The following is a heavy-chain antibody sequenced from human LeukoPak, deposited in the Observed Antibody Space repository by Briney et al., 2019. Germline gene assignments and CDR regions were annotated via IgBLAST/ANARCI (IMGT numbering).Heavy chain of an antibody. V-gene: IGHV3-33*01. CDR3: ARDQSAAGTKYAFDI. CDR2: IWYDGSNK. D-gene: IGHD6-13*01. J-gene: IGHJ3*02. Sequence: PGGSLRLSCAASGFTFSSYGMHWVRQAPGKGLEWVAVIWYDGSNKYYADSVKGRFTISRDNSKNTLYLQMNSLRAEDTAVYYCARDQSAAGTKYAFDIWGQGTMVTVSS. CDR1: GFTFSSYG.